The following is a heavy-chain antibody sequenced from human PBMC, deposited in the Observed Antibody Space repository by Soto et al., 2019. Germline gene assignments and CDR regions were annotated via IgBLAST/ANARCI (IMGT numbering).Heavy chain of an antibody. CDR2: ISGSGETT. CDR3: AKDKETYYDIWSGYPDF. Sequence: LRLSCAASGFTFSSYAMSWVRQAPGKGLEWVSAISGSGETTDYADSVKGRFAISRDNSKNTLYLQMNSLRTEDTAVYYCAKDKETYYDIWSGYPDFWGQGTLVTVSS. V-gene: IGHV3-23*01. J-gene: IGHJ4*02. CDR1: GFTFSSYA. D-gene: IGHD3-3*01.